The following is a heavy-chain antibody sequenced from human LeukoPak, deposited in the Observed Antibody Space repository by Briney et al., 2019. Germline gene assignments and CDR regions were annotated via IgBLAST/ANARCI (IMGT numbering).Heavy chain of an antibody. CDR3: ARAYTGQLVPLYYYYYMDV. J-gene: IGHJ6*03. CDR1: GGSFSGYY. Sequence: SETLSLTCAVYGGSFSGYYWSWIRQPPGKGLEWIGEINHSGSTNYNPSLKSRVTISVDTSKNQFSLKLSSVTAADTAVYYCARAYTGQLVPLYYYYYMDVWGKGTTVTVSS. D-gene: IGHD6-6*01. V-gene: IGHV4-34*01. CDR2: INHSGST.